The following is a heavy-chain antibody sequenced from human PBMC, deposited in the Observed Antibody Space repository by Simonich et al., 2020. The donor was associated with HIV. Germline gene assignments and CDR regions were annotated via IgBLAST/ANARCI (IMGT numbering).Heavy chain of an antibody. CDR1: GGSFSGYY. V-gene: IGHV4-34*01. D-gene: IGHD3-3*01. CDR2: INHSGIN. J-gene: IGHJ4*02. Sequence: QVQLQPWGAGLLKPSETLSLTCAVYGGSFSGYYCSWIRQPPGKGLGWIGEINHSGINNYKSSLNSRATISVDKSKNQFSLKLSSVTAADTAIYYCARRDRELILYFDYWGQGNLVTVSS. CDR3: ARRDRELILYFDY.